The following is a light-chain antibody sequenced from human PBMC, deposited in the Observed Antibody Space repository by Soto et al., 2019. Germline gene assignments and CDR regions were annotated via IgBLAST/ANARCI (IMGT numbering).Light chain of an antibody. V-gene: IGKV1D-12*01. J-gene: IGKJ4*01. Sequence: IQMTQSPSSVSASVGDRVTITCRASQGISSWLAWCQQKPGKAPKLLIYAASSLHSGVPSRFSGSGSGTDFTLTISSLQPEDFATYYCQQANSFSLTFGGGTKVEIK. CDR1: QGISSW. CDR2: AAS. CDR3: QQANSFSLT.